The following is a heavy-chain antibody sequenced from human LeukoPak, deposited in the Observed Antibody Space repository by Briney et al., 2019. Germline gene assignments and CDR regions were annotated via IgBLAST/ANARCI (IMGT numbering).Heavy chain of an antibody. J-gene: IGHJ4*02. CDR2: ISGGGGNT. V-gene: IGHV3-23*01. CDR3: ARVPGRTRYFDS. D-gene: IGHD1-26*01. CDR1: GFAFTSYA. Sequence: GGSLRLSCAASGFAFTSYAMTWVRQAPGKGLEWVSTISGGGGNTYYADSVKGRFTISRDNAKNSLYLQVNSLRAEDTAVYYCARVPGRTRYFDSWGQGILVTVSS.